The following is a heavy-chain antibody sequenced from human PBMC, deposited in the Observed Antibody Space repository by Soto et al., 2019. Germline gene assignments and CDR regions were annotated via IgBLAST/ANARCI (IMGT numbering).Heavy chain of an antibody. J-gene: IGHJ3*02. Sequence: GGSLRLSCAASGFTFSSYWMSWVRQAPGKGLEWVANIKQDGSEKYYVDSVKGRFTISRDNAKNSLYLQMNSLRAEDTAVYYCARRFWSGYSSPLGAFDIWGQGTMVTV. CDR1: GFTFSSYW. CDR2: IKQDGSEK. V-gene: IGHV3-7*01. D-gene: IGHD3-3*01. CDR3: ARRFWSGYSSPLGAFDI.